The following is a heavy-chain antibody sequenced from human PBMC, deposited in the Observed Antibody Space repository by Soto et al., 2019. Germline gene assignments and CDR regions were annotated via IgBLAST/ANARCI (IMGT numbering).Heavy chain of an antibody. D-gene: IGHD2-21*01. CDR3: SRGGGGGLFDL. CDR1: GFTFSDHY. Sequence: QVQLVESGGGLVKPGGSLRLSCASSGFTFSDHYMSCIRRSPGKGLEFLSYISPRTTYKNYADSVKGRFTISRDNAKNSLYLQLNSLRAEDTAIYYCSRGGGGGLFDLWGQGTFVTVSS. J-gene: IGHJ4*02. V-gene: IGHV3-11*06. CDR2: ISPRTTYK.